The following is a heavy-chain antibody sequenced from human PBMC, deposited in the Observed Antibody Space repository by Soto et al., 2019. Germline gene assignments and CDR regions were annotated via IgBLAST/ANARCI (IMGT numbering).Heavy chain of an antibody. CDR1: GGSISSGGYS. J-gene: IGHJ5*02. CDR3: ARVPSP. CDR2: IYHSGST. V-gene: IGHV4-30-2*01. Sequence: SETLSLTCAVSGGSISSGGYSWSWIRQPPGKGLEWIGYIYHSGSTYYNPSLKSRVTISVDRSKNQFPLKLSSVTAADTAVYYCARVPSPWGQGTLVTVSS.